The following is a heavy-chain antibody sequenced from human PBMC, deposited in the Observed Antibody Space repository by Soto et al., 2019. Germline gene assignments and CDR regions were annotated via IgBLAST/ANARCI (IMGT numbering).Heavy chain of an antibody. Sequence: QVTLKESGPVVVKPTETLPLTCTVPGFSLSNTRMGVSWIRQPPGKPLEWLAHIFWNDEKSYSTSLKSRLTISKDTSKSQVVLTMTNMDPVDTATYYCARILTYYDSDGYYFEFDYWGQGTLVTVSS. J-gene: IGHJ4*02. D-gene: IGHD3-22*01. CDR3: ARILTYYDSDGYYFEFDY. CDR2: IFWNDEK. V-gene: IGHV2-26*01. CDR1: GFSLSNTRMG.